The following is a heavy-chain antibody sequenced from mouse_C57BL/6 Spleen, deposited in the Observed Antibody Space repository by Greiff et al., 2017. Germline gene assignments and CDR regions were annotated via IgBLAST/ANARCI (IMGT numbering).Heavy chain of an antibody. Sequence: VQLKESGGGLVKPGGSLKLSCAASGFTFSDYGMHWVRQAPEKGLEWVAYISSGSSTIYYADTVKGRFTISRDNAKNTLFLQMTSLRSEDTAMYYCAATVVATGFDYWGQGTTLTVSS. J-gene: IGHJ2*01. CDR1: GFTFSDYG. CDR2: ISSGSSTI. D-gene: IGHD1-1*01. CDR3: AATVVATGFDY. V-gene: IGHV5-17*01.